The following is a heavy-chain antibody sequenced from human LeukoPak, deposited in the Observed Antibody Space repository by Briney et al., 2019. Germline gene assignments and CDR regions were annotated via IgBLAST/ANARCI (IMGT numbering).Heavy chain of an antibody. J-gene: IGHJ4*02. CDR2: ISTGSSTI. D-gene: IGHD6-19*01. CDR3: ARDSGWYGSLDS. Sequence: GGSLRLSCAASGFTFSSYNMNWVRQAPGKGLEWVSYISTGSSTIYYADSVKGRFTISRDNAKNSLYLQMNSLKVEDTAVYYCARDSGWYGSLDSWGQGTLVTVSS. V-gene: IGHV3-48*01. CDR1: GFTFSSYN.